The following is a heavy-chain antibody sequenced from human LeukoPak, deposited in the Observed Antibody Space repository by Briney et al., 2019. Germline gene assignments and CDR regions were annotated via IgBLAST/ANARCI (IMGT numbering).Heavy chain of an antibody. CDR3: ARGPDRFDY. J-gene: IGHJ4*02. CDR1: GFTLSSYN. CDR2: ISSSSSYL. Sequence: GGSLRLSCAASGFTLSSYNMNWVRQAPGKGLEWVSSISSSSSYLFFADSVKGRFTISRDNTKNSLYLQMNSLRAEDTAVYYCARGPDRFDYWGQGTLVTVSS. V-gene: IGHV3-21*01.